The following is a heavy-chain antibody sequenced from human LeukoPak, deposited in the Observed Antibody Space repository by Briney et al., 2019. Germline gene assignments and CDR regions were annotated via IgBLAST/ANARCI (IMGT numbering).Heavy chain of an antibody. D-gene: IGHD6-25*01. CDR3: AKDGAAPYYYYGMDV. CDR2: IRYDGSNK. Sequence: GGSLRLSCAASGFTFSSYGMHWVRQAPGKGLGWVAFIRYDGSNKYYADSVKGRFTISRDNSKNTLYLQMNSLRAEDTAVYYCAKDGAAPYYYYGMDVWGQGTTVTVSS. V-gene: IGHV3-30*02. J-gene: IGHJ6*02. CDR1: GFTFSSYG.